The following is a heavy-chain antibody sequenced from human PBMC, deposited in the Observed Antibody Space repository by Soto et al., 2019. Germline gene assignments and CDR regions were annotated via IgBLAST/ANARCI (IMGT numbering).Heavy chain of an antibody. Sequence: ASVKLSCKASGYTFTSYDINWVRQATGQGLEWMGWMNPNSGNTGYAQKFQGRVTMTRNTSISTAYMELSSLRSEDTAVYYCATPSKYYYGSGRPSAFDIWGQGTMVTVSS. CDR2: MNPNSGNT. CDR3: ATPSKYYYGSGRPSAFDI. V-gene: IGHV1-8*01. CDR1: GYTFTSYD. D-gene: IGHD3-10*01. J-gene: IGHJ3*02.